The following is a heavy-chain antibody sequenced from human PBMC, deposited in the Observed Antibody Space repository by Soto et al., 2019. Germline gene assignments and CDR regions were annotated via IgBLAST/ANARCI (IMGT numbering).Heavy chain of an antibody. D-gene: IGHD5-18*01. CDR2: IRTKTFGGTA. V-gene: IGHV3-49*04. CDR3: IRDMKYSYYFEAGH. CDR1: GFTFGDSA. Sequence: EVQVVESGGGLVQPGQSLRLSCFASGFTFGDSAFSWVRQAPGKGLEWVGFIRTKTFGGTAEYAASVKGRFSISRDDSKSIAYPQMNSLKTGDTAVYYCIRDMKYSYYFEAGHWGQGTLVSVSS. J-gene: IGHJ4*02.